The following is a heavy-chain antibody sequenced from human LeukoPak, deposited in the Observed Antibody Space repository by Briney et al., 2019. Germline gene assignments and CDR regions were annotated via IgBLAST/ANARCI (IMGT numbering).Heavy chain of an antibody. CDR1: GFTFSSYW. J-gene: IGHJ5*02. Sequence: GGSLRLSCAASGFTFSSYWMHWVRQAPGKGLVWVSRINSNGSTTCYADSVKGRFTISRDNAKNTLYLQMNSLRAEATAVYCCGRVVRSTASLVDLWGQRTLVTVST. V-gene: IGHV3-74*01. CDR3: GRVVRSTASLVDL. D-gene: IGHD6-6*01. CDR2: INSNGSTT.